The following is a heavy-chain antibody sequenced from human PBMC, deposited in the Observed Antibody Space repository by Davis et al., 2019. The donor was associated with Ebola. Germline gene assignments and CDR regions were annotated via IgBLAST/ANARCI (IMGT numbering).Heavy chain of an antibody. CDR1: GYTFTSYA. Sequence: ASVKVSCMASGYTFTSYAMHWVRQAPGQRLEWMGWIHAGNGNTKYSQKFQGRVTITRDTSARTAYMELSSLRSEDTAVYYCASDIGGAAAGNGDYWGQGTLVTVSS. CDR2: IHAGNGNT. J-gene: IGHJ4*02. V-gene: IGHV1-3*01. D-gene: IGHD6-13*01. CDR3: ASDIGGAAAGNGDY.